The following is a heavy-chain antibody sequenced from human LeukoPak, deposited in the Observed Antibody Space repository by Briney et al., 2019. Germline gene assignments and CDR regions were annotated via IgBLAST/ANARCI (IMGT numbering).Heavy chain of an antibody. CDR3: ARDRPHYDILTGYSNWFDP. D-gene: IGHD3-9*01. J-gene: IGHJ5*02. V-gene: IGHV3-48*01. CDR2: ISSSSSTI. Sequence: QPGGSLRLSCAASGFTFSSYSMNWVRQAPGKGLEWVSYISSSSSTIYYADSVKGRFTISRGNAKNSLYLQMNSLRAEDTAVYYCARDRPHYDILTGYSNWFDPWGQGTLVTVSS. CDR1: GFTFSSYS.